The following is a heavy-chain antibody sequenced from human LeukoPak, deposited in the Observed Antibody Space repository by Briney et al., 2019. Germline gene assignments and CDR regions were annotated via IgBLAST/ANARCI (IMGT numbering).Heavy chain of an antibody. CDR2: IYYSGST. J-gene: IGHJ5*02. CDR3: AREVHCGGDCYSGWFDP. CDR1: GGSIRNGGYY. D-gene: IGHD2-21*02. V-gene: IGHV4-31*03. Sequence: SETLSLTCTVSGGSIRNGGYYWSWIRQHPGKGPEWIGHIYYSGSTFYNPSLKSRLTISVDTSKNQFSLNLSSVTAADTAVYYCAREVHCGGDCYSGWFDPWGQGTLVTVSS.